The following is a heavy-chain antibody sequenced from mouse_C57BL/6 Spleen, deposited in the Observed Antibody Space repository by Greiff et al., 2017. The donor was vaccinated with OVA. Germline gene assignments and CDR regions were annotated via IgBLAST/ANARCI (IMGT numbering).Heavy chain of an antibody. CDR3: ARDDGYYYAMDY. V-gene: IGHV5-16*01. CDR1: GFTFSDYY. Sequence: EVQRVESEGGLVQPGSSMKLSCTASGFTFSDYYMAWVRQVPEKGLEWVANINYDGSSTYYLDSLKSRFIISRDNAKNILYLQMSSLKSEDTATYYCARDDGYYYAMDYWGQGTSVTVSS. CDR2: INYDGSST. D-gene: IGHD2-3*01. J-gene: IGHJ4*01.